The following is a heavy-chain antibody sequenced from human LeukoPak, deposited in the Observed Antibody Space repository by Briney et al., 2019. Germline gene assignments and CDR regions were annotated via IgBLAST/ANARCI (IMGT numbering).Heavy chain of an antibody. V-gene: IGHV3-23*01. D-gene: IGHD6-19*01. CDR2: ISGSGGST. CDR3: AKNGRYSSGWYYFDY. Sequence: GGSLRLSCAASGFTFSTYSMNWVRQAPGKGLEWVSAISGSGGSTYYADSVKGRFTISRDNSKNTLYLQMNSLRAEDTAVYYCAKNGRYSSGWYYFDYWGQGTLVTVSS. J-gene: IGHJ4*02. CDR1: GFTFSTYS.